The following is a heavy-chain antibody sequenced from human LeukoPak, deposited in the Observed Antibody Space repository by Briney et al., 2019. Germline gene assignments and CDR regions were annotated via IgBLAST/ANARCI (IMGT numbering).Heavy chain of an antibody. Sequence: GGSLRLSCEASGFTSSTYGMYWVRQAPGKGLGWVAVLWYDGSNKYYADSVKGRFTISRDNSKNTLYLQMNSLRAEDTAVYYCAREGVVTTTRGGPLNIWGQGTMVTVSS. V-gene: IGHV3-33*01. J-gene: IGHJ3*02. CDR3: AREGVVTTTRGGPLNI. D-gene: IGHD2-21*02. CDR2: LWYDGSNK. CDR1: GFTSSTYG.